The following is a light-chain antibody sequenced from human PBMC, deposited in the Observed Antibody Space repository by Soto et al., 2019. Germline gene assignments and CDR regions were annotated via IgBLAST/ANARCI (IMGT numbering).Light chain of an antibody. CDR2: EIT. Sequence: QSVLTQPPSVSGAPGQRVTISCTGSSSNIGAGYDVHWYQQLPGRAPKLPIYEITNRPSGVPDRFSGSKSGTSVSLASTGLQAEDEADYFCQSYDERLSGSEVFGGGTKVTVL. J-gene: IGLJ3*02. V-gene: IGLV1-40*01. CDR3: QSYDERLSGSEV. CDR1: SSNIGAGYD.